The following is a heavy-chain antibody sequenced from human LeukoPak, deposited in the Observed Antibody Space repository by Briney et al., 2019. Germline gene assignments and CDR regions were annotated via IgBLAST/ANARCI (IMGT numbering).Heavy chain of an antibody. V-gene: IGHV4-39*07. Sequence: SETLSLTCTVSGGSISSSSYYWGWIRQPPGKGLEWIGSIYYSGSTYYNPSLKSRVIISVDTSKNQFSLKLSSVTAADTAVYYCARGPGIGLLWFGELDYWGQGTLVTVSS. CDR3: ARGPGIGLLWFGELDY. CDR1: GGSISSSSYY. CDR2: IYYSGST. J-gene: IGHJ4*02. D-gene: IGHD3-10*01.